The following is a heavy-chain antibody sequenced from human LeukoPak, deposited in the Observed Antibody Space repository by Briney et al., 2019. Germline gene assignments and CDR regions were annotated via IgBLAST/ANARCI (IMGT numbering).Heavy chain of an antibody. CDR3: ARSITIFGVVDY. D-gene: IGHD3-3*01. J-gene: IGHJ4*02. CDR2: IYYSGST. V-gene: IGHV4-59*01. CDR1: GGSISSYY. Sequence: SETLSLTCTVSGGSISSYYWCWIRQPPGKGLEWIGYIYYSGSTNYNPSLKSRVTISVDTSKNQFSLKLSSVTAADTAVYYCARSITIFGVVDYWGQGTLVTVSS.